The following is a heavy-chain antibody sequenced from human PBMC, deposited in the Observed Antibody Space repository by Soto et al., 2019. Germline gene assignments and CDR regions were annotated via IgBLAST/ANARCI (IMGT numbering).Heavy chain of an antibody. CDR3: ARDLRRGAFDL. D-gene: IGHD4-17*01. CDR1: GYTFTSYY. Sequence: QVQLVQSGAEVKKPGASVKVSCKASGYTFTSYYMHWVRQAPGQGLECMGIINPSGGSTSYAQKFQGRVTMTRDTSTSTVYMELSSLRSEDTAVYYCARDLRRGAFDLWGKGTMVTVSS. V-gene: IGHV1-46*01. CDR2: INPSGGST. J-gene: IGHJ3*01.